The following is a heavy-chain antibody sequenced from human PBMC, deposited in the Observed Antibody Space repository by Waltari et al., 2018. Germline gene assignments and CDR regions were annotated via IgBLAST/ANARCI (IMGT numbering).Heavy chain of an antibody. V-gene: IGHV4-39*07. Sequence: QLQLQESGPGLVKPSETLSLTCTVSGGSISSSSYYWGWIRQPPGKGLEWIGSIYYSGSTYYTPSLKSRVTISVDTSKNQFSLKLSSVTAADTAVYYCARGNPPITMIVVVIGTPFDYWGQGTLVTVSS. J-gene: IGHJ4*02. CDR3: ARGNPPITMIVVVIGTPFDY. D-gene: IGHD3-22*01. CDR2: IYYSGST. CDR1: GGSISSSSYY.